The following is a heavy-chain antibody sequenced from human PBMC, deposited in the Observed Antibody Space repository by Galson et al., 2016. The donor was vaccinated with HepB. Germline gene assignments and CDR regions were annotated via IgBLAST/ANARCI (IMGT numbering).Heavy chain of an antibody. CDR2: ISGSSSTI. V-gene: IGHV3-48*02. J-gene: IGHJ4*02. CDR1: GFAFNTYS. CDR3: ATSCSYGGGCYLPPNYFDY. Sequence: SLRLSCAASGFAFNTYSINWVRQAPGRGLEWVSYISGSSSTIYYADSVQGRFTISRDNARNSLYLQMDRLRDGDTAVYYCATSCSYGGGCYLPPNYFDYWGQGTLVTVSS. D-gene: IGHD3-10*01.